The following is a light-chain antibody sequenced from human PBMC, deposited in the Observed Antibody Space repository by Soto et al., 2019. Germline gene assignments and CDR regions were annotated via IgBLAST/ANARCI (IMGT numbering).Light chain of an antibody. CDR3: SSYTSSSTLG. V-gene: IGLV2-14*01. Sequence: QSALTQPASVSGSPGQSITISCTGTSSDVGGYNYVSWYQQQPGKAHKLMIYDVSNRPSGVSNRFSGSKSGNTASLTISGRQAEDEADYYGSSYTSSSTLGFGGGTKLTVL. J-gene: IGLJ2*01. CDR2: DVS. CDR1: SSDVGGYNY.